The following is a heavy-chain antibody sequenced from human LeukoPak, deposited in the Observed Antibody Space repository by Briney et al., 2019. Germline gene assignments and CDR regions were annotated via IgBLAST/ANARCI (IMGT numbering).Heavy chain of an antibody. V-gene: IGHV3-23*01. CDR3: AKGQELDDGVFDS. Sequence: PGGSLRLSCAASGFTVSSIAMTWVRQAPGKGLEWVSTIRSNGDTAYNADSVKGRFTISRDNSKKTLYLQMNSLRVEDTAIYYCAKGQELDDGVFDSWGQGTLVTASS. J-gene: IGHJ4*02. D-gene: IGHD1-1*01. CDR1: GFTVSSIA. CDR2: IRSNGDTA.